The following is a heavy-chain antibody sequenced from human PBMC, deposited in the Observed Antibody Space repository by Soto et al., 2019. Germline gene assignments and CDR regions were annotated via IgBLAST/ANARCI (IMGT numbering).Heavy chain of an antibody. D-gene: IGHD3-10*01. J-gene: IGHJ6*02. CDR1: GYTFISYG. CDR3: GREGYYSGSGSYSPPRYYGMDV. Sequence: QVQLVQSGAEVKKPGSSVKVSCKASGYTFISYGISWVRQAPGQGLEWMGWISAYNDYTNYAQKLQGRVTMTTDTSTRIAYLEVRSLRSDDTAVYYWGREGYYSGSGSYSPPRYYGMDVWGQGTTVTVSS. CDR2: ISAYNDYT. V-gene: IGHV1-18*01.